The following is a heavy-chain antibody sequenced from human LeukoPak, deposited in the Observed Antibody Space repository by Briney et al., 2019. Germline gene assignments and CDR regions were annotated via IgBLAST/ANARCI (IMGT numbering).Heavy chain of an antibody. Sequence: SQTLSLTCTVSGGSISSGSYYWSWIRQPAGKGLEWIGRIYSSGSTNYNPSLKNRVTISLDTSKNQFSLKLSSVTAADTAVYYCARRYSDILTGYHRGELYWYFDLWGRGTLVTVSS. CDR1: GGSISSGSYY. V-gene: IGHV4-61*02. D-gene: IGHD3-9*01. J-gene: IGHJ2*01. CDR2: IYSSGST. CDR3: ARRYSDILTGYHRGELYWYFDL.